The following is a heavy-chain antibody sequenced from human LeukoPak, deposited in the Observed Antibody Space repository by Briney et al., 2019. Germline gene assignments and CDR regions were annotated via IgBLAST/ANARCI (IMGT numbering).Heavy chain of an antibody. Sequence: SETLSLTCTVSGGSISSYFWSWIRQPAGKGLEWIGRIYTSGSPNYNPSLKSRVTMSVDTSKTQFSLKLRSVTAADTAVYYCARTPFYYDSSAYYPLSERYYFDYWGQGTLVTVSS. CDR2: IYTSGSP. D-gene: IGHD3-22*01. CDR1: GGSISSYF. CDR3: ARTPFYYDSSAYYPLSERYYFDY. V-gene: IGHV4-4*07. J-gene: IGHJ4*02.